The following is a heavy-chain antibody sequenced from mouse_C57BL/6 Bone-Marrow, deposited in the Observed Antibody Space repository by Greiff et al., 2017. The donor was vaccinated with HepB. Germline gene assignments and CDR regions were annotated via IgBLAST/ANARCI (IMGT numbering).Heavy chain of an antibody. CDR1: GYSITSGYD. CDR3: ARSYYYGRDYAMDY. CDR2: ISYSGST. V-gene: IGHV3-1*01. J-gene: IGHJ4*01. D-gene: IGHD1-1*01. Sequence: VQLKESGPGMVKPSQSLSLTCTVTGYSITSGYDWHWIRHFPGNKLEWMGYISYSGSTNYNPSLKSRISITHDTSKNHFFLKLNSVTTEATATYYCARSYYYGRDYAMDYWGQGTSVTVSS.